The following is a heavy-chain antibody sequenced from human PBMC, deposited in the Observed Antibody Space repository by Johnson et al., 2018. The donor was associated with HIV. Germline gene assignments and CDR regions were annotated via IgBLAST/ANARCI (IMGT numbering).Heavy chain of an antibody. CDR1: GLTITNDY. CDR2: ISSSGSTI. J-gene: IGHJ3*02. CDR3: ASRYGDYGLGAFDI. Sequence: QVQLVESGGGLVQPGGSLRLSCEASGLTITNDYMSWIRQAPGKGLEWVSYISSSGSTIYYADSVKGRFTVSRDNSKNTLYLQMNSLRAEDTAVYYCASRYGDYGLGAFDIWGQGTMVTVSS. V-gene: IGHV3-11*01. D-gene: IGHD4-17*01.